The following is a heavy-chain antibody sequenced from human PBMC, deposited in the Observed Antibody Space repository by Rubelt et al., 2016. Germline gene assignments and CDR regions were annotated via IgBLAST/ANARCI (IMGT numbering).Heavy chain of an antibody. V-gene: IGHV1-46*01. CDR3: ARSPRYDFEDNWFDP. J-gene: IGHJ5*02. D-gene: IGHD3-3*01. CDR1: GYTFTSYY. Sequence: QVQLVQSGAEVKKPGASVKVSCKASGYTFTSYYMHWVRQAPGQGLEWMGIINTSGGSTSYEQKFQGRVTIARDTSTSTGYMERSSLRSEDTAVYYCARSPRYDFEDNWFDPWGQGTLVTVSS. CDR2: INTSGGST.